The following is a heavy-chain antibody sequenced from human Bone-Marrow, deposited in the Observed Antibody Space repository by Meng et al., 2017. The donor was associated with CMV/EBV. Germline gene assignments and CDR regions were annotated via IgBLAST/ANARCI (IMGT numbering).Heavy chain of an antibody. J-gene: IGHJ4*02. CDR1: GYTFTSYG. V-gene: IGHV1-18*01. CDR2: ISAYNGKT. D-gene: IGHD1-1*01. Sequence: ASVKVSCKASGYTFTSYGFNWVRQAPGQGLEWMGWISAYNGKTYYAQDLQGRVTMTTDRSTSTPYMELRSLRSHDTALYYSPRTEAHYNWNDYWGQGTLVTVSS. CDR3: PRTEAHYNWNDY.